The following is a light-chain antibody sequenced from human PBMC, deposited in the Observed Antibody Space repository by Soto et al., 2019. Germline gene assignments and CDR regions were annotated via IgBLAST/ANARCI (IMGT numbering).Light chain of an antibody. CDR2: NVN. CDR3: CSYAGSYALV. CDR1: SSDVGGYHY. V-gene: IGLV2-11*01. J-gene: IGLJ2*01. Sequence: QSALTQPRSVSGSPGQSVTIACTGTSSDVGGYHYVSWYQHHPGKAPKLMIFNVNERPSGVPARFSGSKSGNTASLTISGLQAEDEADYYCCSYAGSYALVFGGGTKLTVL.